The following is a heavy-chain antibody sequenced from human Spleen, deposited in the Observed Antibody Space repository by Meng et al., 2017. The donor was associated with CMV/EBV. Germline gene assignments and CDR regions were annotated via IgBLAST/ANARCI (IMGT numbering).Heavy chain of an antibody. Sequence: ASVKVSCKASGYTFNDQYMHWVRQAPGQGLEWMGWINPNSGVTNYARIFEGRVTMTRDTSINTAHMELRRLRVDDTAMYYCARHSDYSFDYWGQGTLVTVSS. CDR2: INPNSGVT. J-gene: IGHJ4*02. CDR3: ARHSDYSFDY. CDR1: GYTFNDQY. D-gene: IGHD4-11*01. V-gene: IGHV1-2*02.